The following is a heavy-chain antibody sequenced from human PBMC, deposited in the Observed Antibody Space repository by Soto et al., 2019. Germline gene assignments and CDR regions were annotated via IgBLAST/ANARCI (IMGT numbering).Heavy chain of an antibody. Sequence: SGPTLVNPTQTLTLTCTFSGFSLSTNGMCVSWIRQPPGKALEWLALIDWDDDKYYSTSLKTRLTISKDTSKNQVVLTMTNMDPVDTATYYCARIQASYYYYGMDVWGQGTTVTVSS. CDR3: ARIQASYYYYGMDV. J-gene: IGHJ6*02. CDR2: IDWDDDK. CDR1: GFSLSTNGMC. V-gene: IGHV2-70*01.